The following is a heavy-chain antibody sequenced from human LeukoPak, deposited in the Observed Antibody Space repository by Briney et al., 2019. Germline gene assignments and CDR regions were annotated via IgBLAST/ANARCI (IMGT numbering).Heavy chain of an antibody. V-gene: IGHV3-33*01. J-gene: IGHJ3*02. D-gene: IGHD2-21*02. CDR3: ASCGGDCSYHAFDI. CDR1: GFTFSSYG. Sequence: GGSLRLSCAASGFTFSSYGMHWVRQAPGKGLEWVAVIWYDGSNKYYADSVKGRFTISRDNSKNTLYLQMNSLRAEDMAVYYCASCGGDCSYHAFDIWGQGTMVTVSS. CDR2: IWYDGSNK.